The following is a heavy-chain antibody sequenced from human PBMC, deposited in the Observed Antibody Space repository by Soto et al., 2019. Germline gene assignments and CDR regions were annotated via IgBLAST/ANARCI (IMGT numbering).Heavy chain of an antibody. CDR3: AKSTGGTANGLDV. V-gene: IGHV3-9*01. J-gene: IGHJ6*02. D-gene: IGHD2-8*02. Sequence: EVQLVESGGDLVQPGRSLRLSCAASGFSFGEYAMHWVRQAPGKGLEWVSGISWKSASIGYADSVKGRFTISRDNAKKSLYLQMNNLRAEDTALYYCAKSTGGTANGLDVWGQGTAVTVSS. CDR1: GFSFGEYA. CDR2: ISWKSASI.